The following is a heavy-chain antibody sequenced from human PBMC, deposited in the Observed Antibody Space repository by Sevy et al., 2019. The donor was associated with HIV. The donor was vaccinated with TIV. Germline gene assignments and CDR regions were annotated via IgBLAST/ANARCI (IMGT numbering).Heavy chain of an antibody. J-gene: IGHJ6*02. D-gene: IGHD2-15*01. CDR2: ISSSSSTI. CDR3: ARAGGVTAYAMDV. Sequence: GGSLRLSCAASGFTFSSYSMNWVRQAPGKGLEWVSYISSSSSTILNADSVKGRFTISRDNAKNSLFLQMNSLRAEDTAVYYCARAGGVTAYAMDVWGQGTTVTVSS. V-gene: IGHV3-48*01. CDR1: GFTFSSYS.